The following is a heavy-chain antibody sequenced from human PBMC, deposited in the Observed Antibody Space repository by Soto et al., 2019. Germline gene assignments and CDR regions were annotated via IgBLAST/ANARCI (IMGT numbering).Heavy chain of an antibody. J-gene: IGHJ4*02. CDR3: VKNSGWVNT. Sequence: GEGLEWVSTIVGSGGITDYADSVKGRFTISRDNSRNTVYLQMNSLRGDDTALYYCVKNSGWVNTWGQGALVTVS. CDR2: IVGSGGIT. D-gene: IGHD3-10*01. V-gene: IGHV3-23*01.